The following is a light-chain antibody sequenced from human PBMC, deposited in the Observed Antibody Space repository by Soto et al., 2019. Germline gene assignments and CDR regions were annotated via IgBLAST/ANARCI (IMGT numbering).Light chain of an antibody. Sequence: QSVLTQPPSASGTPGQRVTISCSGSSSNIGSNTVNWYQQLPGTAPKLLIYSNNQRPSGVPDRFSGSKSGTSASLAISGLQSEDEAYYYCAAWDDSLNALFGGGTQLTVL. CDR3: AAWDDSLNAL. CDR2: SNN. CDR1: SSNIGSNT. V-gene: IGLV1-44*01. J-gene: IGLJ2*01.